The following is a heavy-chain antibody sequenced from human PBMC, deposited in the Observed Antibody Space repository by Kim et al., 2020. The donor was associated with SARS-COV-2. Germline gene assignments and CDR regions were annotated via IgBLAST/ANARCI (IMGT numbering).Heavy chain of an antibody. V-gene: IGHV3-30*18. D-gene: IGHD7-27*01. J-gene: IGHJ4*02. Sequence: GGSLRLSCAASGFTFRTHGMHWVRQAPGKGLEWVALIPYDGSKKFYGESVKGRFSISRDNSNNILYLQMNDLRPEDTAVYYCAKELGPYYFDSWGQGTLVTVSS. CDR2: IPYDGSKK. CDR1: GFTFRTHG. CDR3: AKELGPYYFDS.